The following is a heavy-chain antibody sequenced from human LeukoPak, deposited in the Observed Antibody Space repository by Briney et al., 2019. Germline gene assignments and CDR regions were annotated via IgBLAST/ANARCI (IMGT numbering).Heavy chain of an antibody. CDR3: ARDMRSMVRGVIHFDY. D-gene: IGHD3-10*01. Sequence: GGSLRLSCAASGFTFSDYYMSWIRQAPGKGLEWVSYISSSSSYTSYADSVKGRFTISRDNAKNSLYLQMNSLRAEDTAVYYCARDMRSMVRGVIHFDYWGQGTLVTVSS. CDR2: ISSSSSYT. J-gene: IGHJ4*02. V-gene: IGHV3-11*05. CDR1: GFTFSDYY.